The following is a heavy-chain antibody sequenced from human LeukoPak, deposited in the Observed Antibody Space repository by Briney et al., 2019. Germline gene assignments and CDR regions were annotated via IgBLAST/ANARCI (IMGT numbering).Heavy chain of an antibody. J-gene: IGHJ4*02. CDR2: ISSSSSYT. D-gene: IGHD6-19*01. Sequence: GVSLRLSCAVSGFSFSNAWMSWVRQAPGKGLEWVSYISSSSSYTNYADSVKGRFTISRDNAKNSLYLQMNSLRAEDTAVYYCARGGWDFDYWGQGTLVTVSS. CDR3: ARGGWDFDY. V-gene: IGHV3-11*05. CDR1: GFSFSNAW.